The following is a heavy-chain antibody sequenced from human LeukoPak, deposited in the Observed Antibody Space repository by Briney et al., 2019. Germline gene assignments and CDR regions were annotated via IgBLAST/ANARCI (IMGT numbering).Heavy chain of an antibody. CDR1: GFTFSSYS. J-gene: IGHJ3*02. V-gene: IGHV3-21*01. CDR2: ISSSSSYI. D-gene: IGHD5-18*01. CDR3: ARGGYSYGYGGDAFDI. Sequence: PGGSLRLSCAASGFTFSSYSMNWVRQAPGKGLEWVSSISSSSSYIYYADSVKGRFTIFRDNAKNSLYLQMNSLRAEDTAVYYCARGGYSYGYGGDAFDIWGQGTMVTVSS.